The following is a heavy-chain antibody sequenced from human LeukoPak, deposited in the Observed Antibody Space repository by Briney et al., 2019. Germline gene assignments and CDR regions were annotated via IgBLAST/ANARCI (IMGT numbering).Heavy chain of an antibody. D-gene: IGHD3-10*01. CDR1: GFTFSNYE. CDR2: ISSSTTI. CDR3: AREGWYGEPLSY. Sequence: TGGSLRLSCAASGFTFSNYEMNWVRQAPGKGLEWVSYISSSTTIYNADSVEGRFTISRDNAKNLLFLQMSSLRAEDTAVYYCAREGWYGEPLSYWGQGTLVTVSS. J-gene: IGHJ4*02. V-gene: IGHV3-69-1*02.